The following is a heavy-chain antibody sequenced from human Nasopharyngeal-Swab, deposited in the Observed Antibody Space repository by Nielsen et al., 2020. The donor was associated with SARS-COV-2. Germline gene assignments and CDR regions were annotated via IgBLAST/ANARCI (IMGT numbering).Heavy chain of an antibody. CDR2: ISSSSSYI. CDR1: GFSFRTYS. D-gene: IGHD5-18*01. J-gene: IGHJ4*02. V-gene: IGHV3-21*01. Sequence: GGSLRLSCAASGFSFRTYSMNWVRQAPGKGLEWVSSISSSSSYIYYGDSMKGRFTISRDNAKNSLYLQMNSLRAEDTAVYYCARDRGLIQLWYYFDYWGQGTLVTVSS. CDR3: ARDRGLIQLWYYFDY.